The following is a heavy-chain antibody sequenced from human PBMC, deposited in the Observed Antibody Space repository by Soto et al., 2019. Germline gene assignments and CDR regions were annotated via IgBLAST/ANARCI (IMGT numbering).Heavy chain of an antibody. J-gene: IGHJ6*01. D-gene: IGHD5-18*01. CDR3: ARERDTAMVNFMDV. Sequence: PLHTLPLTCSMSGGRFSRTSXDWNWIRQSRSRRREVLAMTYYRSKWYNEYEGYVQSRLTINPDTSKKQFSLQLNSVTPEDSAVYYCARERDTAMVNFMDVWGQGTTVPVSS. CDR1: GGRFSRTSXD. CDR2: TYYRSKWYN. V-gene: IGHV6-1*01.